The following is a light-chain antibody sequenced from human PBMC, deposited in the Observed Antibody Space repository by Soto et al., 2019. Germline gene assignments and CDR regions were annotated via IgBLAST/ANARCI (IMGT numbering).Light chain of an antibody. J-gene: IGLJ2*01. CDR3: CSYEGSPYLV. CDR2: DDT. CDR1: SSDVGSYNL. Sequence: HSALTQPDSVSGSPGQSITISCTGTSSDVGSYNLVSWYQQHTGKAPKLMIYDDTKRPSGVSNRFSGSKSGNTASLTISGLQAEDEADYYWCSYEGSPYLVVGGGTRVTVL. V-gene: IGLV2-23*01.